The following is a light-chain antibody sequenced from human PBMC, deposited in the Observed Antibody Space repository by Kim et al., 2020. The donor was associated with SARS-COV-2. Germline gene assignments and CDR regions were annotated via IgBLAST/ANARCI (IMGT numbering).Light chain of an antibody. V-gene: IGLV7-43*01. Sequence: QAVVTQEPSLTVSPGGTVTLTCGSSTGPVTGGHFPNWFQQKPGQAPRALISNTNNRHSWTPARFSGSLLGDKAALTLSGVQPEDEADYHCLLYFGGGQRVFGGGTQLIVL. CDR3: LLYFGGGQRV. J-gene: IGLJ3*02. CDR2: NTN. CDR1: TGPVTGGHF.